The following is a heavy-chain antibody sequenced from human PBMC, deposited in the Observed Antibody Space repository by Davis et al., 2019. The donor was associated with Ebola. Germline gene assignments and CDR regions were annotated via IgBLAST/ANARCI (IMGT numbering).Heavy chain of an antibody. V-gene: IGHV4-59*01. CDR3: ARGGSNWYEDWFDP. CDR1: GGSISSYY. D-gene: IGHD6-13*01. CDR2: IYYSGST. J-gene: IGHJ5*02. Sequence: GSLRLSCTVSGGSISSYYWSWIRQPPGKGLEWIGYIYYSGSTNFNPSLKSRVTISVDTSKNQFSLKLSSVTAADTAVYYCARGGSNWYEDWFDPWGQGTLVTVSS.